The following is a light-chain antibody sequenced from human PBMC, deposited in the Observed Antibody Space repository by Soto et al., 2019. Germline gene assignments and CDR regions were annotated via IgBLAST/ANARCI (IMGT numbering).Light chain of an antibody. V-gene: IGLV1-40*01. J-gene: IGLJ1*01. CDR2: ANS. CDR1: SSNIGAGYA. CDR3: QSYDSSPI. Sequence: QSVLTQPPSVSGAPGQRVTISCTGSSSNIGAGYAVHWHQQLPGTAPKLLIYANSNRPSGVPDRFSGSKSATSASLAITGLQDEDEADYYCQSYDSSPIFGTGTKLTVL.